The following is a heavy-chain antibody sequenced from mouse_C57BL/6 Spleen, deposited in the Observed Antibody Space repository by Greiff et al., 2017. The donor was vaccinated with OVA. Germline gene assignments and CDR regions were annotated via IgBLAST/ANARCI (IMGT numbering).Heavy chain of an antibody. J-gene: IGHJ4*01. CDR3: ARHYYGSSLHAMDY. D-gene: IGHD1-1*01. Sequence: VKVEESGPGLVAPSQSLSITCTVSGFSLTSYGVHWVRQPPGKGLEWLVVIWSDGSTTYNSALKSRLSISKDNSKSQVFLKMNSLQTDDTAMYYCARHYYGSSLHAMDYWGQGTSVTVSS. V-gene: IGHV2-6-1*01. CDR1: GFSLTSYG. CDR2: IWSDGST.